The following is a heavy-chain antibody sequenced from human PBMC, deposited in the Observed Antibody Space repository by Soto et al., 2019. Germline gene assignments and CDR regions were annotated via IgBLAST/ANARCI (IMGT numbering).Heavy chain of an antibody. V-gene: IGHV4-59*01. CDR1: GGSISSYY. CDR2: IYYSGST. CDR3: AGGDYSGEFDY. D-gene: IGHD4-17*01. Sequence: SETLSLTCTVSGGSISSYYWSWIRQPPGKGLEWIGYIYYSGSTNYNPSLKSRVTISVDTSKNQFSLKLSSVTAADTAVYYCAGGDYSGEFDYWGEATRFTVPS. J-gene: IGHJ4*02.